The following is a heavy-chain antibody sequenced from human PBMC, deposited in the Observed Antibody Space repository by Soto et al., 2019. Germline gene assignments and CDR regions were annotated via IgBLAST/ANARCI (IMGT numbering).Heavy chain of an antibody. Sequence: QVQLLQSGAEVKKPGASVKVSCKASGYTFTSYGISWVLQAPGQGLEWMGWISAYNGNTNYAQKLQGRVTMTTDTSTSTAFMELRSLRSDDTAVYYCARDQGYCSGTSCIFLDYWGQGTLVTVSS. V-gene: IGHV1-18*01. CDR2: ISAYNGNT. J-gene: IGHJ4*02. CDR1: GYTFTSYG. CDR3: ARDQGYCSGTSCIFLDY. D-gene: IGHD2-2*01.